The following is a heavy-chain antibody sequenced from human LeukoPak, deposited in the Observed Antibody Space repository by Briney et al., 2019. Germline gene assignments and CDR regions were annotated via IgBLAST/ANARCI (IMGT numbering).Heavy chain of an antibody. J-gene: IGHJ4*02. CDR2: ISTYNGNT. Sequence: ASVKVSCKASGYTFTTYGISWVRQAPGQGLECMGWISTYNGNTNYAQKFQDRVIITTDTSTSTAYMELRSLRPDDTAVYYCTRGYFDYWGQGTLVTVSS. CDR3: TRGYFDY. CDR1: GYTFTTYG. V-gene: IGHV1-18*01.